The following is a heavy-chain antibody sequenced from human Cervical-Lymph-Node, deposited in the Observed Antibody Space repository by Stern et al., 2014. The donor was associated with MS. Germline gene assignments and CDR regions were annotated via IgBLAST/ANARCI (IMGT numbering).Heavy chain of an antibody. CDR2: IDWNDKT. V-gene: IGHV2-70*04. D-gene: IGHD3-3*01. J-gene: IGHJ4*02. CDR1: GFSLVTSGVR. Sequence: QVTLKESGPALVKPTQTLTLTCTFSGFSLVTSGVRASWIRQPPGKALEWLQRIDWNDKTFYNTYLMTRLNISKDTSKSQVVLTMTNVDPVDTATYYCARMMGSGYRHYFDYWGQGTPVTVS. CDR3: ARMMGSGYRHYFDY.